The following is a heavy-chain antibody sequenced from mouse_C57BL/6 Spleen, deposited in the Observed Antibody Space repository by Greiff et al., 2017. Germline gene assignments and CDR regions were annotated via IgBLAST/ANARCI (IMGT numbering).Heavy chain of an antibody. Sequence: EVNLVESGGGLVKPGGSLKLSCAASGFTFSSYAMSWVRQTPEKRLEWVATISDGGSYTYYPDNVKGRFTISRDNAKNNLYLQMSHLKSEDTAMYYCARGGIYDGYLYAMDYWGQGTSVTVSS. V-gene: IGHV5-4*03. D-gene: IGHD2-3*01. CDR3: ARGGIYDGYLYAMDY. CDR1: GFTFSSYA. J-gene: IGHJ4*01. CDR2: ISDGGSYT.